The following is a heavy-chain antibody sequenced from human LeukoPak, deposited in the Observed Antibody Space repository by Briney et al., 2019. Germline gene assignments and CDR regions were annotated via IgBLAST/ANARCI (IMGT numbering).Heavy chain of an antibody. Sequence: SETLSLTCTVSGGSISSYYWSWIRQPPGKGLEWIGHIYYSGSTNYNPSFKSRVTISVGTSKNQFSLKLSSVTAADTAMYYCARESLGRGIAAPRVFDYWGQGTLVTVSS. V-gene: IGHV4-59*01. J-gene: IGHJ4*02. CDR1: GGSISSYY. D-gene: IGHD6-13*01. CDR2: IYYSGST. CDR3: ARESLGRGIAAPRVFDY.